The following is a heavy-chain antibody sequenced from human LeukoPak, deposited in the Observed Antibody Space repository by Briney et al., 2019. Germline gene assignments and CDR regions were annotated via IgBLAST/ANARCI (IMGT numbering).Heavy chain of an antibody. CDR1: GFTVSSNY. V-gene: IGHV3-53*01. D-gene: IGHD6-19*01. Sequence: GGSLRLSCAASGFTVSSNYMSWVRQAPGKGLEWVSVIYSGGSTYYADSVKGRFTISRDNSKNTLYLQMNSLRAEDTAVYYCARAPARQWLANFYFDYWGQGTLVTVSS. CDR2: IYSGGST. J-gene: IGHJ4*02. CDR3: ARAPARQWLANFYFDY.